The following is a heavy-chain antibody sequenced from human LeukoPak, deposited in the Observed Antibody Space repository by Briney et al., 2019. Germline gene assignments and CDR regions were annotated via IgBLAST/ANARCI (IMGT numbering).Heavy chain of an antibody. CDR2: IIPIFGTA. D-gene: IGHD1-7*01. V-gene: IGHV1-69*13. J-gene: IGHJ5*02. CDR3: ARLQLELLGWFDP. CDR1: GGTFSSYA. Sequence: ASVKVSCKASGGTFSSYAISWVRQAPGQGLEWMGGIIPIFGTANYAQKFQGRVMITADESTSTAYMELSSLRSEDTAVYYCARLQLELLGWFDPWGQGTLVTVSS.